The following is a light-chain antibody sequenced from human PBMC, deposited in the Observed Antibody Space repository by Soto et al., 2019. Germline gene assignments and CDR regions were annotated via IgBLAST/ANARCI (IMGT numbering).Light chain of an antibody. Sequence: IQMTQSPSSLSASVGDRVTITCRASHTISMYLNWYQQKPGKAPNLLIYDASTLENGVPSRFSGSASGTDFTLTISSLQPYDFATYYCQQYNSYSPRTFGQGTKVDI. V-gene: IGKV1-5*01. J-gene: IGKJ1*01. CDR2: DAS. CDR1: HTISMY. CDR3: QQYNSYSPRT.